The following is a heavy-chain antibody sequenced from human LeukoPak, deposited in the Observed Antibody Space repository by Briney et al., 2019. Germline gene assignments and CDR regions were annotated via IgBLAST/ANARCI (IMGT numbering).Heavy chain of an antibody. CDR1: GFAFSSYW. Sequence: PGGSLRLSCAASGFAFSSYWMHWVRQVPGKGLVWVSRINSDGSSTSYGDSVKGRFTISRDNAKNTLYLQMKSLRAEDTGVYYCARGNREDVYWAVPAVEFDYWGQGTLVTVPS. CDR2: INSDGSST. D-gene: IGHD2-2*01. J-gene: IGHJ4*02. CDR3: ARGNREDVYWAVPAVEFDY. V-gene: IGHV3-74*01.